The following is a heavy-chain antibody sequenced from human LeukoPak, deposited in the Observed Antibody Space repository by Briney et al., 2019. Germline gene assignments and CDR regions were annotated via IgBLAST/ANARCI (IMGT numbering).Heavy chain of an antibody. Sequence: KPSETLSLTCTVSSDSIYSSNYYWGWIRQPPGKGLEWIGSIYYSGSTYYNPSLKSRVTISVDTSKNQFSLKLSSVTAADTAVYYCARVGATTGRDFDYWGQGTLVTVSS. D-gene: IGHD1-26*01. CDR3: ARVGATTGRDFDY. CDR2: IYYSGST. V-gene: IGHV4-39*07. J-gene: IGHJ4*02. CDR1: SDSIYSSNYY.